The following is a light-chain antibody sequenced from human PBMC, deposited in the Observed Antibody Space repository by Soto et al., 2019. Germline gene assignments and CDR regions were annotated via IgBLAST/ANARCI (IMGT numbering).Light chain of an antibody. CDR1: QSVSRNY. CDR3: QQYGTSPLT. J-gene: IGKJ4*01. Sequence: EIVLTQSPGTLALSPGERATLSCRASQSVSRNYLAWYQQKPGQAPRHLIYGASSRATGIPDRFSGSGSGTDFTLTISRLEPGDFAVYFCQQYGTSPLTFGGGTKVDIK. V-gene: IGKV3-20*01. CDR2: GAS.